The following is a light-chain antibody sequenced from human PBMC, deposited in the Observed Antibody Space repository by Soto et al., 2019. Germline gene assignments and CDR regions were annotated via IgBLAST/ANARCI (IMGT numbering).Light chain of an antibody. V-gene: IGLV2-8*01. CDR1: SSDVGGYNY. J-gene: IGLJ1*01. Sequence: QSALTQPPSASGSPGQSVTIFCTGTSSDVGGYNYVSWYQQHPGKVPKLMVYEVNMRPSGVPDRFSGSKSGSTASLTVSGLQAEDEADYYCTSYAGGNNVFGTGTKVTVL. CDR3: TSYAGGNNV. CDR2: EVN.